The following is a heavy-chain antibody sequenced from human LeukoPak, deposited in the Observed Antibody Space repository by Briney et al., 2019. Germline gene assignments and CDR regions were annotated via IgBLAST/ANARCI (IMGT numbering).Heavy chain of an antibody. Sequence: SETLSLTCTVSGGSISNYHWSWIRQPPGKGLEWIGYIYYSGSTNYNPPLKSRVTISVDTSKDQFSLKLSSVTAADTAVYYCARVVDYGYSDYWGQGTLVTVSS. CDR3: ARVVDYGYSDY. V-gene: IGHV4-59*01. CDR1: GGSISNYH. D-gene: IGHD3-10*01. CDR2: IYYSGST. J-gene: IGHJ4*02.